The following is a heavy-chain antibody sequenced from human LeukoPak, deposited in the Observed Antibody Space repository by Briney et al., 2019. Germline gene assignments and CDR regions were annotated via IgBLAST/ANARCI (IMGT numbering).Heavy chain of an antibody. CDR3: AKDQSGTFRDY. Sequence: FSAAPGFTFSTMGIHWVHQAPGRGLEWLAFIRYDGSNRFYADSVKGRFTISRDNSKNTVFLQMNSLRTEDTAVYYCAKDQSGTFRDYWGQGTLVTVSS. CDR1: GFTFSTMG. J-gene: IGHJ4*02. V-gene: IGHV3-30*02. CDR2: IRYDGSNR. D-gene: IGHD1-26*01.